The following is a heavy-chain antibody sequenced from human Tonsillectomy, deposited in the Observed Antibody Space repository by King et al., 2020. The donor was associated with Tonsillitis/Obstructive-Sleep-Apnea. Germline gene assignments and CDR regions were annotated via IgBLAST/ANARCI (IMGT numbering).Heavy chain of an antibody. CDR2: IICGRSYT. D-gene: IGHD2-2*01. V-gene: IGHV3-11*05. CDR3: ARGPGYCSSTSCRGHFDY. Sequence: VQLVESGGGLVKPGGSLRVSCVASGFTFRDYYMSWIRQAPGKGLEWVSYIICGRSYTNYADSVKGRFTISRDNAKNSLYLQMNSLRAEDTAVYYCARGPGYCSSTSCRGHFDYWGQGTLVTVSS. CDR1: GFTFRDYY. J-gene: IGHJ4*02.